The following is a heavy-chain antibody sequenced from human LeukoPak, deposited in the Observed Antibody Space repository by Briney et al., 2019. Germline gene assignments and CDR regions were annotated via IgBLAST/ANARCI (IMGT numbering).Heavy chain of an antibody. Sequence: ASVQVSCKASGYTFTSYYMHWVRQAPGQGLDGMGIINPSGGSTSYVQKFQGRITMTRDMSTSTVYMELSSLRSEDTAVYYCARQRIPYYYYYYMDVWGKGTTVTVS. CDR2: INPSGGST. J-gene: IGHJ6*03. V-gene: IGHV1-46*01. CDR1: GYTFTSYY. CDR3: ARQRIPYYYYYYMDV. D-gene: IGHD2-2*02.